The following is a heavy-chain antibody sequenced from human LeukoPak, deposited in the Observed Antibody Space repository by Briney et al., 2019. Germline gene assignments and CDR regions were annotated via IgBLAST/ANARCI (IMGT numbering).Heavy chain of an antibody. CDR3: ARDYYDSSGYYN. D-gene: IGHD3-22*01. J-gene: IGHJ4*02. V-gene: IGHV1-69*05. CDR2: IIPIFGTA. CDR1: GGTLSSYA. Sequence: ASVKVSCKASGGTLSSYAISWVRQAPGQGLEWMGRIIPIFGTANYAQKFQGRVTITTDESTSTAYMELSSLRSEDTAVYYCARDYYDSSGYYNWGQGTLVTVSS.